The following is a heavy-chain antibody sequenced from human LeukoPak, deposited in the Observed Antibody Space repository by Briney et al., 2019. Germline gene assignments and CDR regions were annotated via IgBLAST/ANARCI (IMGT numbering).Heavy chain of an antibody. CDR1: GFTFSSYA. CDR3: AKDLLSGGNCYSIFHY. Sequence: GGSLRLSCAASGFTFSSYAMSWVRQAPGKGMEWVSGISGSGDSTYYADSVKGRFTISRDNSKNTLYLQMNSLRAEDTAVYYCAKDLLSGGNCYSIFHYWGQGTLVTVSS. D-gene: IGHD2-15*01. CDR2: ISGSGDST. V-gene: IGHV3-23*01. J-gene: IGHJ4*02.